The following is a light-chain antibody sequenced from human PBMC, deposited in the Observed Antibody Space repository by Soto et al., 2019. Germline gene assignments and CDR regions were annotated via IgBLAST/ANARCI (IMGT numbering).Light chain of an antibody. CDR1: SSDVGGYNY. J-gene: IGLJ2*01. V-gene: IGLV2-14*01. CDR2: DVS. CDR3: SSYTISSTR. Sequence: QSALTQPASVSGSPGQSITISCTGTSSDVGGYNYVSWYQQHPGKAPKLMIYDVSNRPSGVSKRFSGSKSGNTASLTISGLQADNDADYYCSSYTISSTRFGGGTKLTVL.